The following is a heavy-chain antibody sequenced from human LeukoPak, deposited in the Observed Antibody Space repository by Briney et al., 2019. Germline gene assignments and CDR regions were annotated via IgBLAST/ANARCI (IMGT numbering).Heavy chain of an antibody. V-gene: IGHV4-39*06. CDR2: CYDSGSS. CDR1: GDSISSSSYC. Sequence: PSETLSLTCTVSGDSISSSSYCWGWMRQPPGQGLEWIGSCYDSGSSYYDPSLKSRVTISVDTSKNQFPLKLSSVTAADTAVYYCARDLYDSSGYYQRRLFDYWGQGNLVTVSA. CDR3: ARDLYDSSGYYQRRLFDY. J-gene: IGHJ4*02. D-gene: IGHD3-22*01.